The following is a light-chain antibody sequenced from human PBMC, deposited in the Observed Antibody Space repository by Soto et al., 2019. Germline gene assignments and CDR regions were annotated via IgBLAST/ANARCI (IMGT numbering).Light chain of an antibody. CDR2: GAS. J-gene: IGKJ1*01. CDR1: QSISDT. V-gene: IGKV3-15*01. CDR3: QQYNNWPWT. Sequence: EIVMTQSPATLSVSPGERATLSCRASQSISDTLAWYQQKPGQAPRLLIYGASTRVTGIPARFTGIPARFNGSGSGTDFTLAISSLQSEDFAVYYCQQYNNWPWTFGQGTKVEIK.